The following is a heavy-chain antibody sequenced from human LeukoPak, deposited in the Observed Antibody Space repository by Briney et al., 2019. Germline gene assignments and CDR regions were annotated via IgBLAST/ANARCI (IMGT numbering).Heavy chain of an antibody. CDR2: IRYDGSNK. CDR1: GFTFSSYG. Sequence: GGSLRLSCAASGFTFSSYGMHWVRQAPGKGLEWVAFIRYDGSNKYYADSVKGRFTISRDNSKNTLYLQMNSLRVEDTAVYYCARDEDYGGNSDAFDIWGQGTMVTVSS. CDR3: ARDEDYGGNSDAFDI. V-gene: IGHV3-30*02. D-gene: IGHD4-23*01. J-gene: IGHJ3*02.